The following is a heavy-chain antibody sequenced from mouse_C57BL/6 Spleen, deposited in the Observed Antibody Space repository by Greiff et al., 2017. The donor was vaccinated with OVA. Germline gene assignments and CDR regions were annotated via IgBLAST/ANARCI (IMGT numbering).Heavy chain of an antibody. D-gene: IGHD2-1*01. CDR1: GFNIKDYY. J-gene: IGHJ2*01. CDR3: TLQGGGNYNFDY. Sequence: VQLQQSGAELVRPGASVKLSCTASGFNIKDYYMHWVKQRPEQGLEWIGRIDPEDGDTEYAPKFQGKATMTADTSSNTAYLQLSSLTSEDTAVYYCTLQGGGNYNFDYWGQGTTLTVSS. V-gene: IGHV14-1*01. CDR2: IDPEDGDT.